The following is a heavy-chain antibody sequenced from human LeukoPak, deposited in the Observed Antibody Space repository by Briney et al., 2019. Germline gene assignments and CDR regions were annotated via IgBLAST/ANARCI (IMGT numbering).Heavy chain of an antibody. CDR1: GFTFDDYA. CDR3: AKDRSVRYSYGYELFDY. CDR2: ISWNSGNI. Sequence: PGRSLRLSCAASGFTFDDYAMHWVRQAPGKGLEWVSGISWNSGNIGYADSVKGRFTISRDNAKNSLYLQMNSLRAEDTALYYCAKDRSVRYSYGYELFDYWGQGTLVTVSS. J-gene: IGHJ4*02. D-gene: IGHD5-18*01. V-gene: IGHV3-9*01.